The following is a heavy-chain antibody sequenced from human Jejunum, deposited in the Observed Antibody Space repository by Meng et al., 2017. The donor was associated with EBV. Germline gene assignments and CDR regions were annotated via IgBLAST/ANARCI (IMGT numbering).Heavy chain of an antibody. CDR3: ATSWRSRLNYLDP. D-gene: IGHD1-7*01. Sequence: EVQLAQSGAEVRXPXVPVKISXTVSGFTFTDYYIHWVRQAPGKGLEWMGLLDPEDGGTIYAEKFQGRVTITADTSTDTAYMELSSLRSEDTAVYYCATSWRSRLNYLDPWGQGTLVTVSS. J-gene: IGHJ5*02. CDR1: GFTFTDYY. CDR2: LDPEDGGT. V-gene: IGHV1-69-2*01.